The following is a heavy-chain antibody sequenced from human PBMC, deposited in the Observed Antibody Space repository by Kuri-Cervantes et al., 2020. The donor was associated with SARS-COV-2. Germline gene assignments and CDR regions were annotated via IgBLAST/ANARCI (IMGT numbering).Heavy chain of an antibody. CDR3: ARGAPKVEYGSGWGYYYYYGMDA. V-gene: IGHV4-34*01. CDR2: INHRGST. CDR1: GGSYSGYY. D-gene: IGHD6-19*01. Sequence: ESLKISCAVYGGSYSGYYWTWIRQPPGKGLEWIGEINHRGSTNYNPSLESRVTISEDRSNNQFTLKVTSVTAADTAVYYCARGAPKVEYGSGWGYYYYYGMDAWGQGTTVTVSS. J-gene: IGHJ6*02.